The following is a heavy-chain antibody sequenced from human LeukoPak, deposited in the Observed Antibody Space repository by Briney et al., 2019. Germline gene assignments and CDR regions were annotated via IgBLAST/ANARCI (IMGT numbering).Heavy chain of an antibody. Sequence: SETLSLTCTVSGGSISSSSYYWGWIRQPPGTGLEWIGSIYYSGSTYYNPSLKRRVTISVDTSKNQFSLKLSSVTAADTAVYYCARDPTRKPQLVNAVYWGQGTLVTVSS. D-gene: IGHD6-13*01. J-gene: IGHJ4*02. CDR1: GGSISSSSYY. CDR3: ARDPTRKPQLVNAVY. CDR2: IYYSGST. V-gene: IGHV4-39*07.